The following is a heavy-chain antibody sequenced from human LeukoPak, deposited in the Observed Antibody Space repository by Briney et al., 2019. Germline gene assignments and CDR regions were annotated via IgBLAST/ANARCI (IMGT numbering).Heavy chain of an antibody. J-gene: IGHJ6*02. V-gene: IGHV3-48*04. Sequence: PGGSLRLSCVVSGFTFSGYSMDWVRQAPGKGLEWVSYISSSSGTKYYADSVKGRFTISRDNAKNSLFLQMNSLRAEDTAVYYCVVQLRLSGYFGMDVWGQGTTVTVSS. CDR1: GFTFSGYS. D-gene: IGHD2-2*01. CDR2: ISSSSGTK. CDR3: VVQLRLSGYFGMDV.